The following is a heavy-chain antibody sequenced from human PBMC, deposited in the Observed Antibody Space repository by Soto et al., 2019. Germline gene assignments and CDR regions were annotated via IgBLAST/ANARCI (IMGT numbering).Heavy chain of an antibody. V-gene: IGHV4-39*01. Sequence: LSLTCTVSGASIGGSTSYWGWVRQSPGRGLEWIGNVFYSGITNYSPSLKSRVTMSVDTSRNQFSLNLSSVTAADTAVYYCVRYVYSYYFSGLDSWSQGTRVTVAS. CDR2: VFYSGIT. CDR1: GASIGGSTSY. D-gene: IGHD3-22*01. J-gene: IGHJ5*01. CDR3: VRYVYSYYFSGLDS.